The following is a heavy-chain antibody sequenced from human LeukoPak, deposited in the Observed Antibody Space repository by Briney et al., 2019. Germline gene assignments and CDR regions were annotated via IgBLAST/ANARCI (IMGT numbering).Heavy chain of an antibody. J-gene: IGHJ3*02. V-gene: IGHV3-30*02. Sequence: GGSLRLSCEGSGFVFSIYAIYWIRQSPGKGLEWVAFIRYDGSNKYYADSVKGRFTISRDNSKNTLYLQMNSLRAEDTAVYYCARERRVNDAFDIWGQGTMVTVSS. CDR2: IRYDGSNK. CDR1: GFVFSIYA. CDR3: ARERRVNDAFDI.